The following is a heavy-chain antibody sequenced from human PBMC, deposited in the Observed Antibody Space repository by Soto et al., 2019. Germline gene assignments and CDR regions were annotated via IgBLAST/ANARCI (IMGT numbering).Heavy chain of an antibody. J-gene: IGHJ4*02. V-gene: IGHV3-23*01. CDR1: GFTFSSYA. CDR2: ITGSGDST. CDR3: AKVFVFTIREGFDY. D-gene: IGHD3-3*01. Sequence: EVQLLESGGGLVQPGGSLSLSCAASGFTFSSYAMSWVRQAPGKGLEWVSAITGSGDSTYYADSVKGRFTVSRDNSKNTLYLQMNSLRAEDTAVYYCAKVFVFTIREGFDYWGLGTLVTVSS.